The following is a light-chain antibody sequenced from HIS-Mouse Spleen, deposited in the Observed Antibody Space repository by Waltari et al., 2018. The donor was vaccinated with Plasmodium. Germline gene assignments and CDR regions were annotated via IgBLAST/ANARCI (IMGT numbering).Light chain of an antibody. CDR1: ALPKN. Sequence: SYDLTQPPSVSVSPGQTARITCYGDALPKNAYLYQQKSGQAPVLVIYEDSKRPSGIPERFSGSSSGTMATLTISGAQVEDEADYYCYSTDSSGNHRVFGGGTKLTVL. V-gene: IGLV3-10*01. J-gene: IGLJ3*02. CDR3: YSTDSSGNHRV. CDR2: EDS.